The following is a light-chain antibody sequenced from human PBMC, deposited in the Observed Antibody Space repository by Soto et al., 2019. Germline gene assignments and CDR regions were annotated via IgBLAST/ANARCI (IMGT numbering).Light chain of an antibody. V-gene: IGLV2-8*01. CDR3: SSYAGSNNPDV. CDR1: SGDLGGYDY. Sequence: QSVLTQPPSASGSPGQSVTISCTGTSGDLGGYDYVSWYQQHPGKAPKLMIYEVTKRPLGVPDRFSGSKSGNTASLTVSGLQAEDEADYYCSSYAGSNNPDVFGTGTKLTVL. J-gene: IGLJ1*01. CDR2: EVT.